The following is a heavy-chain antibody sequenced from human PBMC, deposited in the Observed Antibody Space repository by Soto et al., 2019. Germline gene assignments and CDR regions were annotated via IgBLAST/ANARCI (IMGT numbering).Heavy chain of an antibody. V-gene: IGHV1-69*06. CDR1: GGTFTSYA. CDR2: SIPIFGTA. Sequence: QVQLVQSGAEVKKPGSSVKVSCKASGGTFTSYAVSWVRQAPGQGLEWMGVSIPIFGTANYARKFQGRVTITADKSTSTAYMELSSLRSEDTAVYHCAKLVGPAARRSSMDVWGQGTTVTVSS. CDR3: AKLVGPAARRSSMDV. D-gene: IGHD2-2*01. J-gene: IGHJ6*02.